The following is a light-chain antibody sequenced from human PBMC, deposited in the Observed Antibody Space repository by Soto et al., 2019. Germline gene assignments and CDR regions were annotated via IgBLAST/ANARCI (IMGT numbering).Light chain of an antibody. Sequence: EIVLTQYPATLSLSRGERAALSSRASQSVSTNLAWYQQKPGQVPSLLIYGASTRASGIPARFSGSGSGTEFTLTIGSLQSEDFAVYYCQQYSSSPSFGQGTRLEI. CDR1: QSVSTN. J-gene: IGKJ5*01. V-gene: IGKV3-15*01. CDR2: GAS. CDR3: QQYSSSPS.